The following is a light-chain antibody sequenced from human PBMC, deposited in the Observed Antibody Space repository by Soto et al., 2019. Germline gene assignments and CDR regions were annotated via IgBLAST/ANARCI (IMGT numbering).Light chain of an antibody. CDR3: QQYGSSGT. V-gene: IGKV3-20*01. CDR1: QSISIN. Sequence: EIVRTQSPGTLSVSPGDRVTLSCRASQSISINLAWYQHKPGQAPRLLIYGASSRATGIPDRFSGSGSGTDFTLTISSLQSEDFAVYYCQQYGSSGTFGQGTKVDIK. CDR2: GAS. J-gene: IGKJ1*01.